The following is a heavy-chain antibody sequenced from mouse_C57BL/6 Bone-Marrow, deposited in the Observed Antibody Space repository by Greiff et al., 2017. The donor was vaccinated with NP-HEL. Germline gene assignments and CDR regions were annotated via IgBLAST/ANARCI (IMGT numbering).Heavy chain of an antibody. CDR3: ARSGWLDY. Sequence: QVQLQQPGAELVMPGASVKLSCKASGYTFTSYWMHWVKQRPGQGLEWIGEIDPSDSYTNYNQKFKGKSTLTVDKSSITAYMQLSSLTSEDSAVYYCARSGWLDYWGQGTTLTVSS. V-gene: IGHV1-69*01. CDR1: GYTFTSYW. CDR2: IDPSDSYT. D-gene: IGHD1-1*02. J-gene: IGHJ2*01.